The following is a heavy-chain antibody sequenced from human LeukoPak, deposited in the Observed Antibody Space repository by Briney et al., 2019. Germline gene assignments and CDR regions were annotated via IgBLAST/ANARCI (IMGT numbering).Heavy chain of an antibody. CDR1: GYTFTGYY. V-gene: IGHV1-2*02. Sequence: ASVKVSCKASGYTFTGYYMHWVRQAPGQGLEWMGWINPNSGGTNYAQKFQGRVTMTRDTSISTAYMELSRLRSDDTAVSYCARDPIEGTTGTVDAFDIWGQGTMVTVSS. J-gene: IGHJ3*02. CDR2: INPNSGGT. D-gene: IGHD1-1*01. CDR3: ARDPIEGTTGTVDAFDI.